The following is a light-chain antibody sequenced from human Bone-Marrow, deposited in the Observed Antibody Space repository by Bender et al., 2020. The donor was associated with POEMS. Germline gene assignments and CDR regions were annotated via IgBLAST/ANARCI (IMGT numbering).Light chain of an antibody. J-gene: IGLJ1*01. V-gene: IGLV2-14*03. CDR1: SSDVGGYDY. CDR3: SSYASSSSHV. Sequence: QSALTKPASLSGSPGQSITISCTGTSSDVGGYDYVSWYQLRPGEAPTLLIYDVTNRPSGVPPRFSGSKSGNTASLTISGLQVEDDADYYCSSYASSSSHVFGTGTKVTVL. CDR2: DVT.